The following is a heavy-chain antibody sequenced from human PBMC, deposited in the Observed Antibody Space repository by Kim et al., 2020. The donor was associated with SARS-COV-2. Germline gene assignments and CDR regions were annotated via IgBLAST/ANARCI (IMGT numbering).Heavy chain of an antibody. V-gene: IGHV3-11*03. Sequence: GGSLRLSCAASGFMFSDSYMTWVRQAPGKGLEWVSYISSSGEYTNHADSMKGRFTISRDNAKNSLYLQMNNLRAEDTAVYYCATFDYSGSGTYYNVWGQGTVVTVSS. D-gene: IGHD3-10*01. J-gene: IGHJ4*02. CDR3: ATFDYSGSGTYYNV. CDR1: GFMFSDSY. CDR2: ISSSGEYT.